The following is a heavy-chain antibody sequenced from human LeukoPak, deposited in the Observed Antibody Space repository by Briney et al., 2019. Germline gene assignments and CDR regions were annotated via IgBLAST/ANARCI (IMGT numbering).Heavy chain of an antibody. CDR3: ARVLYSSSPPGSSSQH. V-gene: IGHV3-64*01. J-gene: IGHJ1*01. Sequence: PGGSLGLSCAASGFTFNSYAMYWVRQAPGKGLEYVSAISDNGGSTYYANSVKGRFTISRDNPKNTLYLQMGRLRVEDMAMYYCARVLYSSSPPGSSSQHWGQGTLVTVSS. CDR2: ISDNGGST. D-gene: IGHD6-13*01. CDR1: GFTFNSYA.